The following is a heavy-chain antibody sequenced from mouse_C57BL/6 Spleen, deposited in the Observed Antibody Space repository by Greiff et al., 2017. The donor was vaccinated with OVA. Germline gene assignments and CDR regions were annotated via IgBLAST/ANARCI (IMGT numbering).Heavy chain of an antibody. CDR3: ARDWGTAAY. CDR2: ISYDGSN. D-gene: IGHD1-2*01. V-gene: IGHV3-6*01. CDR1: GYSITSGYY. Sequence: EVKLMELGPGLVKPSQSLSLTCSVTGYSITSGYYWNWIRQFPGNKLEWMGYISYDGSNNYNPSLKNRISITRDTSKNQFFLKLNSVTTEDTATYYCARDWGTAAYWGQGTLVTVSA. J-gene: IGHJ3*01.